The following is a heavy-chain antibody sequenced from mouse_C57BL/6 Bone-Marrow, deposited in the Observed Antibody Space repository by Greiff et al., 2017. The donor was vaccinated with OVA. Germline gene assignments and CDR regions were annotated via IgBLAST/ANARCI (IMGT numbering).Heavy chain of an antibody. CDR1: GYTFTDYY. D-gene: IGHD1-1*01. J-gene: IGHJ4*01. CDR2: INPNNGGT. CDR3: ARGFITTVVGYAMDY. Sequence: EVKLQQSGPELVKPGASVKISCKASGYTFTDYYMNWVKQSHGKSLEWIGDINPNNGGTSYNQKFKGKATLTVDKSSSTAYMELRSLTSEDSAVYYCARGFITTVVGYAMDYWGQGTSVTVSS. V-gene: IGHV1-26*01.